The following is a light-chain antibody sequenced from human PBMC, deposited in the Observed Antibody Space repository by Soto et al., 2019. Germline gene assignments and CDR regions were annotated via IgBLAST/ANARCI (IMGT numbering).Light chain of an antibody. Sequence: DVEMTQSPSSLSASVGDRVTITCQASRHISIYIYWYQKKPGRAPNLLIYGASNLETGVPSRFSGSGSGTDFTFTITSLQPEDIATYYCQQYSEFPPAFGQGTRLEIK. CDR1: RHISIY. J-gene: IGKJ5*01. V-gene: IGKV1-33*01. CDR2: GAS. CDR3: QQYSEFPPA.